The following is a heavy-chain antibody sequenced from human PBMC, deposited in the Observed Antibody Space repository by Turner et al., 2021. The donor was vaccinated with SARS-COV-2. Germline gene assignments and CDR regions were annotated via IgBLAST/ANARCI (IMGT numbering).Heavy chain of an antibody. CDR2: IKSDGSST. J-gene: IGHJ4*02. CDR1: VFTFSRYW. V-gene: IGHV3-74*01. CDR3: ARESIAAAGTDFDY. D-gene: IGHD6-13*01. Sequence: EVQLVESGGGLVQPGGFLRLSCSASVFTFSRYWMHWVRQAPGKGVVWVSRIKSDGSSTSDADSVKGRFTISRDNAKNTLDLQMNSLIAEDTAVYYCARESIAAAGTDFDYWGQGTLVTVSS.